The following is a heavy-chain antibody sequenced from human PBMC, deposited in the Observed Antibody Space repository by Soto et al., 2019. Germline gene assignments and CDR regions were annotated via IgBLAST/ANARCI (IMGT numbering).Heavy chain of an antibody. D-gene: IGHD3-22*01. CDR2: ISYDGSNK. CDR3: AREADYYDSSGYFSPEYFQH. CDR1: GFTFSSYA. V-gene: IGHV3-30-3*01. J-gene: IGHJ1*01. Sequence: LRLSCAASGFTFSSYAMHWVRQAPGKGLEWVAVISYDGSNKYYADSVKGRFTISRDNSKNTLYLQMNSLRAEDTAVYYCAREADYYDSSGYFSPEYFQHWGQGTLVTVSS.